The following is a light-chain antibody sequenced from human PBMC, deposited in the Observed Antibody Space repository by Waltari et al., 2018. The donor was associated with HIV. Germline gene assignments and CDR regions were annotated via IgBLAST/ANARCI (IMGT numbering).Light chain of an antibody. CDR1: SSDVGAYNY. CDR3: SAYTISSTWV. V-gene: IGLV2-14*01. Sequence: QSALTQPASVSGSPGQSITIPCTGTSSDVGAYNYVSWYQQYPGKAPKLMIYDVSQRPSGISNRFSGAKSGNTASLTISGLQAEDEADYYCSAYTISSTWVFGGGTKVTVL. CDR2: DVS. J-gene: IGLJ3*02.